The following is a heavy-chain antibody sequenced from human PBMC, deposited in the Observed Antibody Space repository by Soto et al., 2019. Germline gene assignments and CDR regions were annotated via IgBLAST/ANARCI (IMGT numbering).Heavy chain of an antibody. Sequence: GGSLRLSCAASGFPFSSYGMHWVRQAPGKGLEWVAVIWYDGSNKYYADSVKGRFTISRDNSKNTLYLQMNSLRAEDTAVYYCAREDPGSTLMDVWGKGTTVTVSS. CDR3: AREDPGSTLMDV. CDR2: IWYDGSNK. J-gene: IGHJ6*03. CDR1: GFPFSSYG. V-gene: IGHV3-33*01. D-gene: IGHD6-25*01.